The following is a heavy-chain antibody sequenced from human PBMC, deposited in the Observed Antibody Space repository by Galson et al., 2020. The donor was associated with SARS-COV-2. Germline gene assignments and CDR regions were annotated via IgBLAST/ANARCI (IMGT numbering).Heavy chain of an antibody. D-gene: IGHD3-9*01. Sequence: SETLSLTCTVSGGSISSSSYYWGWIRQPPGKGLEWIGSIYYSGSTYYNPSLKSRVTISVDTSKNQFSLKLSSVTAADTAVYYCARDRYYDILTGYYTNNWFDPWGQGTLVTVSS. CDR1: GGSISSSSYY. CDR3: ARDRYYDILTGYYTNNWFDP. J-gene: IGHJ5*02. V-gene: IGHV4-39*07. CDR2: IYYSGST.